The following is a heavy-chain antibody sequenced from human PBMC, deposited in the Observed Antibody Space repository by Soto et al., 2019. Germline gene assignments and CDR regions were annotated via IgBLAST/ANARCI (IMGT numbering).Heavy chain of an antibody. Sequence: GGSLRLSCAASGFTFGDYYMTWIRQAPGKGLEWVSYISSTGTYTNYADSVKGRFTISRDNAKNSLYLQMYSLRGEDTAVYYCGRDPSKRSPPDYWGKGTMVTVSS. J-gene: IGHJ4*02. CDR1: GFTFGDYY. CDR2: ISSTGTYT. V-gene: IGHV3-11*05. CDR3: GRDPSKRSPPDY.